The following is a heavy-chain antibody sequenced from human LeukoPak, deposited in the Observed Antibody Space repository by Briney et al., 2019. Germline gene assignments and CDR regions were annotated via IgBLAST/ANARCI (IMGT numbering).Heavy chain of an antibody. CDR1: GGSISSDYYS. D-gene: IGHD1-26*01. Sequence: TSETLSLTCTGSGGSISSDYYSWSWIRQPAGKGLEWIGRIYTSGSTNYNPSLKSRVTISVDTSKNQFSLKLSSVTAADTAVYYCARQERGRWELHYWGQGTLVTVSS. CDR3: ARQERGRWELHY. V-gene: IGHV4-61*02. J-gene: IGHJ4*02. CDR2: IYTSGST.